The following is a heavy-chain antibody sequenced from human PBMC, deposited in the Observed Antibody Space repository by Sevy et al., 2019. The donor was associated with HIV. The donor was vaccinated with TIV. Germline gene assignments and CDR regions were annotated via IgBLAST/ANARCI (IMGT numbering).Heavy chain of an antibody. CDR1: GFTFDDYA. V-gene: IGHV3-9*01. Sequence: GGSLRLSCAASGFTFDDYAMHWVRQAPGKGLEWVSGISWNSGSIGYADSVKGRFTISRDNAKNCLYLQMNSLRAEDTALYYCAKDMQEKGAYCSSTSCYTGPDYWGQGTLVTVSS. D-gene: IGHD2-2*02. CDR3: AKDMQEKGAYCSSTSCYTGPDY. CDR2: ISWNSGSI. J-gene: IGHJ4*02.